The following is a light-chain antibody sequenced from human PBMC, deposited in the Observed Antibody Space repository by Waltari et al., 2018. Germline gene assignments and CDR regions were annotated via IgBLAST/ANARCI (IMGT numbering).Light chain of an antibody. CDR1: PPNIGHNY. CDR2: GND. J-gene: IGLJ2*01. V-gene: IGLV1-51*02. Sequence: QSVLTQPPSVSAAPGQKVTISCSGSPPNIGHNYVHGYQQFPGAAPKVLIYGNDKRATGIPDRFSGSKSGTSATLDITGLQTGDEADYYCGTWDNTLSAVFGGGTKVTVL. CDR3: GTWDNTLSAV.